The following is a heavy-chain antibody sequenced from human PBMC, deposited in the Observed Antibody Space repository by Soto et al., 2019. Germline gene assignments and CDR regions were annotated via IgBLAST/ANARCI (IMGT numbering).Heavy chain of an antibody. CDR2: ISYDGSNK. J-gene: IGHJ4*02. CDR3: ARVGYDFCFDY. CDR1: GFTFCSYA. D-gene: IGHD3-3*01. V-gene: IGHV3-30-3*01. Sequence: GGSLRISCAASGFTFCSYAMDGVRQAPGKGLEWVAVISYDGSNKYYADSVKGRFTISRDNSKNTLYLQMNSLRAEDTAVYYSARVGYDFCFDYWGQGTLVTVSS.